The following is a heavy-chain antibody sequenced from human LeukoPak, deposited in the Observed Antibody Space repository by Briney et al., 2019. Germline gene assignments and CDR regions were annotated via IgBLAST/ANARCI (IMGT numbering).Heavy chain of an antibody. CDR2: IYYTGST. CDR1: GGSISSDGYY. J-gene: IGHJ5*02. D-gene: IGHD6-13*01. CDR3: ARGTGGAAAADFDP. Sequence: SQTLSLTCTVSGGSISSDGYYWSWIRQHPGKGLEWIGAIYYTGSTYYNPSLKSRAPISVATSKNHFSLKLTSVTAADTAVYYCARGTGGAAAADFDPWGQGTLVTVSS. V-gene: IGHV4-31*03.